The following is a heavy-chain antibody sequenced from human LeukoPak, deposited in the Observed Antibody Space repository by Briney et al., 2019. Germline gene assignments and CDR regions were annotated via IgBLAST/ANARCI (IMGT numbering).Heavy chain of an antibody. CDR2: IIPIFGTA. CDR1: GGTFSSYA. D-gene: IGHD4-17*01. Sequence: SVKVSCKASGGTFSSYAISWVRQATGQGLEWMGRIIPIFGTANYAQKFQGRVTITTDESTSTAYMELSSLRSEDTAVYYCARDHGDYEGGWFDPWGQGTLVTVSS. J-gene: IGHJ5*02. CDR3: ARDHGDYEGGWFDP. V-gene: IGHV1-69*05.